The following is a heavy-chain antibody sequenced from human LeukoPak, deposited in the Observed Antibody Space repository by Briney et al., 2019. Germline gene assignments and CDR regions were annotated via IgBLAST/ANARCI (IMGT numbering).Heavy chain of an antibody. V-gene: IGHV3-23*01. CDR1: GFTFSSYA. CDR3: ARDRRSGYGYFDY. Sequence: PGGSLRLSCVASGFTFSSYAMSWVRQAPGKGLEWVSGISGSGGSTYYADSVKGRFTISRDNSKNTLYLQMNSLRAEDRALYYCARDRRSGYGYFDYWGQGTLVTVSS. D-gene: IGHD5-12*01. J-gene: IGHJ4*02. CDR2: ISGSGGST.